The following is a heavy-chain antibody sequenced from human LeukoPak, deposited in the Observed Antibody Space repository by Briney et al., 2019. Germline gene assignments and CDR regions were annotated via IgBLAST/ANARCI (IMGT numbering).Heavy chain of an antibody. CDR3: ATSHGPDYNSRRRDAFDI. Sequence: VASVKVSCKVSGYTLTELSMHWVRQAPGKGLAWVGGFYPEDGETNYAQKFRGRVTMTEDTSTDTSYMALSSLRSEDTAVYYGATSHGPDYNSRRRDAFDIWGQGTMVTVSS. V-gene: IGHV1-24*01. CDR2: FYPEDGET. D-gene: IGHD5-24*01. J-gene: IGHJ3*02. CDR1: GYTLTELS.